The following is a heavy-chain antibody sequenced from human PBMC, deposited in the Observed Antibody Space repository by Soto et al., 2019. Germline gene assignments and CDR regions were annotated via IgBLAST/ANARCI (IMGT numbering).Heavy chain of an antibody. CDR3: TSVLAGGDGYNYRDYYYGMDV. CDR2: IRSKANSYAT. CDR1: GFTFSGSA. Sequence: EVQLVESGGGLVQPGGSLKLSCAASGFTFSGSAMHWVRQASGKGLEWVGRIRSKANSYATAYAASVKGRFTISRDDSKNTAYLQMNSLKTEDTAVYYCTSVLAGGDGYNYRDYYYGMDVWGQGTTVTVSS. J-gene: IGHJ6*02. D-gene: IGHD5-12*01. V-gene: IGHV3-73*02.